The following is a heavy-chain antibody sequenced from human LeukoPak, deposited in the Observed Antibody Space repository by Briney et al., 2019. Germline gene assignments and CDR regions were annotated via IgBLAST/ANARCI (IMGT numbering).Heavy chain of an antibody. V-gene: IGHV3-23*01. CDR3: AKDPTGIAVAGDYFDY. CDR1: GFTFSSYA. Sequence: GGSMRLSCAASGFTFSSYAMSWVRQAPGKGLEWVSAISGSGGSTYYADSVKGRFTISRDNSKNTLYLQMNSLRAEDTAVYYCAKDPTGIAVAGDYFDYWGQGTLVTVSS. D-gene: IGHD6-19*01. CDR2: ISGSGGST. J-gene: IGHJ4*02.